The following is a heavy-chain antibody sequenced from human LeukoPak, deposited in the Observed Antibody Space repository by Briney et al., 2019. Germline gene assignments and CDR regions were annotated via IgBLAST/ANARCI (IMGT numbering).Heavy chain of an antibody. CDR1: GLTFSSYG. J-gene: IGHJ4*02. Sequence: GGSLRLSCAASGLTFSSYGMHWVRQAPGKGLEWVAFIRYDGSNKYYADSMKGRFTISRDTPTNTLYIQMNSLRAENTAVYYSAKDYSHLWFGELSHWGQGTLVTVSS. D-gene: IGHD3-10*01. V-gene: IGHV3-30*02. CDR2: IRYDGSNK. CDR3: AKDYSHLWFGELSH.